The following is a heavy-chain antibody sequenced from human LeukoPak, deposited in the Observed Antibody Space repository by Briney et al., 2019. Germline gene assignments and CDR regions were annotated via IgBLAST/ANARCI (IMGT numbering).Heavy chain of an antibody. V-gene: IGHV4-31*03. Sequence: SETLSLTCTVSGGSISSGGYYWSWIRQHPGKDLEWIGYIYYSGSTYYNPSLKSRVTISVDTSKNQFSLKLSSVTAADTAVYYCARVWLGYCSSTSCEDWFDPWGQGTLVTVSS. CDR1: GGSISSGGYY. J-gene: IGHJ5*02. CDR3: ARVWLGYCSSTSCEDWFDP. CDR2: IYYSGST. D-gene: IGHD2-2*01.